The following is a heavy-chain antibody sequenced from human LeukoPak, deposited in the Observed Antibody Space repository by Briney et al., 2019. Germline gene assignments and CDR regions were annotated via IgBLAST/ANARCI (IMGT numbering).Heavy chain of an antibody. CDR1: GYTFTGYY. Sequence: GASVKDSCKASGYTFTGYYMHWVRQAPGQGLEWMGIINPSGGSTSYAQKFQGRVTMTRDMSTNTAYMELSSLRPEDTAVYYCAAELYSGTYGRCCSFAFWGQGTLVTVSS. V-gene: IGHV1-46*01. J-gene: IGHJ4*02. CDR2: INPSGGST. CDR3: AAELYSGTYGRCCSFAF. D-gene: IGHD1-26*01.